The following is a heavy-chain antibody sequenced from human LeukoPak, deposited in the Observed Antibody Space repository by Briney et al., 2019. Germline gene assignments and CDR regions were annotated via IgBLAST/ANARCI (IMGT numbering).Heavy chain of an antibody. D-gene: IGHD1-26*01. CDR2: IYYSGST. CDR3: ARALYSGSSLDY. CDR1: GFTFSSYS. Sequence: GSLRLSCAASGFTFSSYSMNWVRQAPGKGLEWIGSIYYSGSTYYNPSLKSRVTISVDTSKNQFSLKLSSVTAADTAVYYCARALYSGSSLDYWGQGTLVTVSS. J-gene: IGHJ4*02. V-gene: IGHV4-38-2*01.